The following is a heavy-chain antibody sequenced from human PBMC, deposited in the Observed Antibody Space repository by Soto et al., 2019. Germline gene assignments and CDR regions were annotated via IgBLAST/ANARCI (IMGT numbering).Heavy chain of an antibody. CDR2: IYWNDDK. J-gene: IGHJ6*02. CDR3: GHRRESYDYSGLDV. CDR1: GFSLTTIGLG. D-gene: IGHD3-16*01. V-gene: IGHV2-5*01. Sequence: SGPTLVNPTQTLTLTCTFSGFSLTTIGLGVGWIRQPPGKALEWLAVIYWNDDKRYNPSLRSRLAITKDTSKNQVVLTMTNMDPVDTATYYCGHRRESYDYSGLDVWGQGTTVTSP.